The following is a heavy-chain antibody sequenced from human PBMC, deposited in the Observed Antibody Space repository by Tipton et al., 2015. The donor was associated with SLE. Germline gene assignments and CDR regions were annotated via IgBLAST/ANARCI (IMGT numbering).Heavy chain of an antibody. CDR2: LYSDGTT. V-gene: IGHV3-66*01. CDR1: GFTFSYYY. D-gene: IGHD2-21*01. Sequence: SLRLSCAASGFTFSYYYMSWVRQAPGKGLDWVSILYSDGTTYYADSVKGRFTISRDSAKNSLYLQMNSLRAEDTAVYYCARAQWRPLVNYWGQGTLVTVSS. CDR3: ARAQWRPLVNY. J-gene: IGHJ4*02.